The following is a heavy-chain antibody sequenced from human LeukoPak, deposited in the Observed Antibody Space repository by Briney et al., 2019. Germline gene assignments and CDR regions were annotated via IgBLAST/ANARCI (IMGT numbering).Heavy chain of an antibody. J-gene: IGHJ4*02. CDR1: GGSISSYY. CDR2: IYYSGGT. Sequence: PSETLSLTRTVSGGSISSYYWSWIRQPPGKGLEWIGYIYYSGGTNYNPSLKSRVTISVDTSKNQFSLKLSSVTAADTAVYYCARLTGGEVDYWGQGTLVTVSS. CDR3: ARLTGGEVDY. V-gene: IGHV4-59*08. D-gene: IGHD7-27*01.